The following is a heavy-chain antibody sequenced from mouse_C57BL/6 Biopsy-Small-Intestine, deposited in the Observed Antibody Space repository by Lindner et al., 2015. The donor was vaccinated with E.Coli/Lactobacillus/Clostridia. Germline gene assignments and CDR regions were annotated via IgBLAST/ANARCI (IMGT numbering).Heavy chain of an antibody. CDR3: ARDLYYYGISPSYWYFDV. CDR1: GYAFSNYW. CDR2: IYPGDGDT. Sequence: VQLQESGAELVKPGASVKISCKASGYAFSNYWMSWVKQRPGKGLEWIGQIYPGDGDTNYNGKFKGKATLTADKSSSTAYMQLSSLTSEDSAVYFCARDLYYYGISPSYWYFDVWGTGTTVTVSS. J-gene: IGHJ1*03. V-gene: IGHV1-80*01. D-gene: IGHD1-1*01.